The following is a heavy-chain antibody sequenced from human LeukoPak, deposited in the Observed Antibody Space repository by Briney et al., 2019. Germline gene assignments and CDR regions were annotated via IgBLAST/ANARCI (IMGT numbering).Heavy chain of an antibody. CDR3: ARVSDYDFWSGYSQYNWFDP. CDR1: GYTFTSYA. D-gene: IGHD3-3*01. Sequence: ASVKVSCKASGYTFTSYAMSWVRQAPGQGLEWMGWINTNTGNPTYAQGFTGRFVFSLDTSVSTAYLQISSLKAEDTAVYYCARVSDYDFWSGYSQYNWFDPWCQGTLVTVSS. CDR2: INTNTGNP. V-gene: IGHV7-4-1*02. J-gene: IGHJ5*02.